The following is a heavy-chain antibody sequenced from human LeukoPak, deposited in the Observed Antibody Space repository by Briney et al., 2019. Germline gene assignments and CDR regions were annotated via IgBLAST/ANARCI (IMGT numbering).Heavy chain of an antibody. J-gene: IGHJ4*02. CDR2: IRSKAYGGTT. D-gene: IGHD3-10*01. CDR1: GFTFSSYA. V-gene: IGHV3-49*03. CDR3: TRVEVVPAFYYYGSGSSFDY. Sequence: GGSLRLSCAASGFTFSSYAMSWFRQAPGKGLEWVGFIRSKAYGGTTEYAASVKGRFTISRDDSKSIAYLQMNSLKTEDTAVYYCTRVEVVPAFYYYGSGSSFDYWGQGTLVTVSS.